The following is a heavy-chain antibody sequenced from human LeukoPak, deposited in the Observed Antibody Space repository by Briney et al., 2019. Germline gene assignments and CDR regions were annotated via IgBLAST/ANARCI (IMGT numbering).Heavy chain of an antibody. J-gene: IGHJ4*02. CDR1: GGSISNTNW. D-gene: IGHD2-8*01. CDR3: SRENGAFSPFGY. V-gene: IGHV4-4*02. CDR2: ISLTGLT. Sequence: SETLSLTCGVSGGSISNTNWWSWVRQPPGQGLEWIGEISLTGLTHYNPSLESRVTVSLDKSKNQLSLNLTSVTAADTAVYYCSRENGAFSPFGYWGQGTLITVLS.